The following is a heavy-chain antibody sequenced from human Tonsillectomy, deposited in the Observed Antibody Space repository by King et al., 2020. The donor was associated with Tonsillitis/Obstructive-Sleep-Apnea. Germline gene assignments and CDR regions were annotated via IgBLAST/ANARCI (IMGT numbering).Heavy chain of an antibody. V-gene: IGHV3-48*02. D-gene: IGHD3-10*01. Sequence: VQLVESGGGLVQPGGSLRLSCSASGFTFSSYSMNWVRQAPGKGLEWVSYISSSSSTIYYADSVKGRFTISRENVKNSLYLQMNSLRDEDTAVYYCARDSFYFSSGSYYYYMDVWGKGTTVTVSS. CDR2: ISSSSSTI. CDR1: GFTFSSYS. J-gene: IGHJ6*03. CDR3: ARDSFYFSSGSYYYYMDV.